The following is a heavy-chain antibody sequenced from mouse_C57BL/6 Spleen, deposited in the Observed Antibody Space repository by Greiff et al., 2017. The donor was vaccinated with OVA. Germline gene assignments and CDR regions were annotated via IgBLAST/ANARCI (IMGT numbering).Heavy chain of an antibody. J-gene: IGHJ2*01. CDR1: GYTFTNYW. V-gene: IGHV1-63*01. Sequence: QVQLQQSGAELVRPGTSVKMSCKASGYTFTNYWIGWAKQRPGHGLEWIGDIYPGGGYTNYNEKFKGKATLTADKSSSTAYMQFSSLTSEDSAIDDCARGVGLTAQAPYLDYWGQGTTRTVSS. CDR2: IYPGGGYT. D-gene: IGHD3-2*02. CDR3: ARGVGLTAQAPYLDY.